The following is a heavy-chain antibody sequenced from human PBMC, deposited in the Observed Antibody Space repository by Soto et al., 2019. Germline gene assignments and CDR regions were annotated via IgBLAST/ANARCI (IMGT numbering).Heavy chain of an antibody. CDR1: GFTFSSYW. CDR3: ARVGQPPVEGMDV. V-gene: IGHV3-7*05. CDR2: IKQDGSEK. J-gene: IGHJ6*02. Sequence: EVQLVESGGGLVQPGGSLRLSCAASGFTFSSYWMSWVRQAPGKGLEWVANIKQDGSEKYYVDSVKGRFTISRDNAKNSLYPQMNSLRAEDTAVYYCARVGQPPVEGMDVWGQGTTVTVSS.